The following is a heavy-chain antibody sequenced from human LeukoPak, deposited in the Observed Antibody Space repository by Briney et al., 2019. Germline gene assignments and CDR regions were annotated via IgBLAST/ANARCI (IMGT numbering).Heavy chain of an antibody. CDR2: ISSNGGST. V-gene: IGHV3-64*01. J-gene: IGHJ2*01. CDR1: GFTFSSYA. CDR3: ARAVTFGYFDL. Sequence: PGGSLRLSCAASGFTFSSYAMHWVRQAPGKGLEYVSAISSNGGSTYYANSVKGRFTISRDNSKNTLYLQMGSLRAEDMAVYYCARAVTFGYFDLWGRGTLVTVSS.